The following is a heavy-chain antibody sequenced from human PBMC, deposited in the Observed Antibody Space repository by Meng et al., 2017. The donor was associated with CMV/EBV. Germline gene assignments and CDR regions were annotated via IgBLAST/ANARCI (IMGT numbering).Heavy chain of an antibody. J-gene: IGHJ4*02. CDR2: INPNSAGT. CDR3: TRSWIDSFTPDFDY. Sequence: QVRVVQFGGEVKKPGASGKVSCKASGYSFIGHYIHWVRQAPGQGLEWMGRINPNSAGTNYVEKFQGRVTMTRDTSNNIVYMELTRLTSDDTAVYYCTRSWIDSFTPDFDYWGQGTLVTVSS. CDR1: GYSFIGHY. D-gene: IGHD2-2*03. V-gene: IGHV1-2*06.